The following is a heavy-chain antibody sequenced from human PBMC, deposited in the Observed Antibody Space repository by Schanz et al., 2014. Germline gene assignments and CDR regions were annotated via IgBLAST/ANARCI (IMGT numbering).Heavy chain of an antibody. V-gene: IGHV3-66*01. J-gene: IGHJ5*02. CDR1: GFTVSNTY. CDR2: IYLDGST. CDR3: ARDPSGSYGWFDP. Sequence: EEQVVESGGGLVQPGGSLRLSCAVSGFTVSNTYMCWVRQAPGKGLQWVSCIYLDGSTYYADSVKGRLTISRDNSKNALYLQMNSLRAEDTAVYYCARDPSGSYGWFDPWGQGTLVTVSS. D-gene: IGHD1-26*01.